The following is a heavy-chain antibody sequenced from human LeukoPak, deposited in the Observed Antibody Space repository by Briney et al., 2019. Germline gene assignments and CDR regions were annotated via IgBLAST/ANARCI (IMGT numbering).Heavy chain of an antibody. V-gene: IGHV4-59*01. J-gene: IGHJ2*01. D-gene: IGHD2-2*03. CDR3: ARVDIVVVPAAQPWYFDL. CDR2: IYYSGST. Sequence: SETLSLTCTVSGGSISSYYWSWIRQPPGKGLEWIGYIYYSGSTNYSPSLKSRVTISVDTSKNQFSLKLSSVTAADTAVYYCARVDIVVVPAAQPWYFDLWGRGTLVTVSS. CDR1: GGSISSYY.